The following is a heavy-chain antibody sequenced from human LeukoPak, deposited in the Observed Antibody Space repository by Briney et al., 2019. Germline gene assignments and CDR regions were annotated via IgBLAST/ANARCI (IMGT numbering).Heavy chain of an antibody. CDR3: ARPNSRRWYGGSFDV. D-gene: IGHD6-13*01. V-gene: IGHV4-39*01. CDR1: GVSISSSTYY. CDR2: LYYSGST. J-gene: IGHJ3*01. Sequence: SETLFLTCTVSGVSISSSTYYWGWIRQPAGKGLEWIGSLYYSGSTYYSPSLRSRVTISLDTSKNQFSLKLSSVTAADTAVYYCARPNSRRWYGGSFDVWGQGRMVTVSS.